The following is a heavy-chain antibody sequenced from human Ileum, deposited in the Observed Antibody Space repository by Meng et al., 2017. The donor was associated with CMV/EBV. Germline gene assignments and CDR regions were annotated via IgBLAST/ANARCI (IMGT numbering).Heavy chain of an antibody. CDR2: IIPIFGTA. Sequence: TFSSYAISWVRQAAGQGLEWMGGIIPIFGTANYAQKFQGRVTITTDESTSTAYMELSSLRSEDTAVYYCARAALTIFGVVIGTYFDYWGQGTLVTVSS. V-gene: IGHV1-69*05. D-gene: IGHD3-3*01. CDR1: TFSSYA. J-gene: IGHJ4*02. CDR3: ARAALTIFGVVIGTYFDY.